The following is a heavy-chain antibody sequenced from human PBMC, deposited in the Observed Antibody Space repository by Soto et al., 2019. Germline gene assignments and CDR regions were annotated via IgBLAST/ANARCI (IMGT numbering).Heavy chain of an antibody. Sequence: EVQLLESGGDLAQPGESLRLSCTTSGFTFDNYAMNWVRQAPGKGLEWVSCISDSGGSARYADSVKGRFTVSRDNSKNTLYLKMDSLRAEDTAIYFCVKDSFPGSGPYRGDNYSPVGYWGQGTLVTVSS. J-gene: IGHJ4*02. CDR3: VKDSFPGSGPYRGDNYSPVGY. V-gene: IGHV3-23*01. CDR1: GFTFDNYA. CDR2: ISDSGGSA. D-gene: IGHD3-10*01.